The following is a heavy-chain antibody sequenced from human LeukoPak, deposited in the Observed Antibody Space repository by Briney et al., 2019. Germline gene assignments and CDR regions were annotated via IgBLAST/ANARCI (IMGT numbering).Heavy chain of an antibody. Sequence: NPGGSLRLSCAASGFTFSNAWMSWVRPAPGKGLEWVGRIKSKTDGGTTDYAAPVKGRFTISRDDSKNTLYLQMNSLKTEDTAVYYCTTEDVGAPFPFDYWGQGTLVTVSS. CDR1: GFTFSNAW. J-gene: IGHJ4*02. D-gene: IGHD1-26*01. V-gene: IGHV3-15*01. CDR3: TTEDVGAPFPFDY. CDR2: IKSKTDGGTT.